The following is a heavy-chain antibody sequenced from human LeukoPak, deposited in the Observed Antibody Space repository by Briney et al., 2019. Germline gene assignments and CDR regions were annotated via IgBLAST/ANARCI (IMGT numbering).Heavy chain of an antibody. Sequence: SETLSLTCTVYGGSISGYYWSWIRQPPGKGLEWIGYIYYRGSTNYNPSLKSRVTISVDTSKNQFSLKLSSVTAADTAVYYCARADYDSSAYYYNFDYWGQGTLVTVSS. CDR3: ARADYDSSAYYYNFDY. D-gene: IGHD3-22*01. V-gene: IGHV4-59*01. CDR1: GGSISGYY. CDR2: IYYRGST. J-gene: IGHJ4*02.